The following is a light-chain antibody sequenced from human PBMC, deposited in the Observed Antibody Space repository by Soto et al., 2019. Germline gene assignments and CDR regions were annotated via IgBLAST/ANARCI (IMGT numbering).Light chain of an antibody. CDR3: SSYTSSSPWV. CDR1: SSDVGGYNY. J-gene: IGLJ3*02. V-gene: IGLV2-14*01. Sequence: QSALTQPASVSGSPGQSITISCTGTSSDVGGYNYVSWYQQHPGKAPKLMIYDVSNRPSVVSNRFSGSKSGNTASLTISGLQAEDEADYYCSSYTSSSPWVFGGGTKVTVL. CDR2: DVS.